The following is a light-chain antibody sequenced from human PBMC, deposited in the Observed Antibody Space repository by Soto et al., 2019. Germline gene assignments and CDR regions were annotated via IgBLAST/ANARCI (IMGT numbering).Light chain of an antibody. CDR3: QQYDTLWT. CDR1: QSISNW. V-gene: IGKV1-5*01. Sequence: DIQLTQSPSTLSASVGDIITITCRASQSISNWLAWYQHKPGKAPKLLIYHASNLESGVPSRFSGSGFGTEFTLTISSLQPDDFATYYCQQYDTLWTFGQGTKVDIK. CDR2: HAS. J-gene: IGKJ1*01.